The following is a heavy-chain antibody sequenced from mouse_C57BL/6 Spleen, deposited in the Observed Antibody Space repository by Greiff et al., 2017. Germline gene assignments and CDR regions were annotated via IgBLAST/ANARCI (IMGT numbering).Heavy chain of an antibody. D-gene: IGHD3-3*01. CDR3: ASQGRVLGGFDYAMDY. CDR2: IDPSDSET. J-gene: IGHJ4*01. V-gene: IGHV1-52*01. CDR1: GYTFTSYW. Sequence: QVQLQQPGAELVRPGSSVKLSCKASGYTFTSYWMHWVKQRPIQGLEWIGNIDPSDSETHYNQKFKDKATLTVDKSSSTAYMQLSSLTSEDSAVYYSASQGRVLGGFDYAMDYWGQGTSVTVSS.